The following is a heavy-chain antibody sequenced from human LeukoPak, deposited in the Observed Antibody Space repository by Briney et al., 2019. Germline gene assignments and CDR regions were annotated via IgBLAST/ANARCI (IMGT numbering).Heavy chain of an antibody. CDR2: IYISGST. CDR3: ARGSGYSGSDY. Sequence: SETLSLTCAVSGGSISSGSFYWSWIRQSAGKGLEWIGHIYISGSTDYNPSLRSRVTISVDTSKNQFSLKLSSVTAADTAVYYCARGSGYSGSDYWGQGTLVTVSS. D-gene: IGHD5-12*01. V-gene: IGHV4-61*10. CDR1: GGSISSGSFY. J-gene: IGHJ4*02.